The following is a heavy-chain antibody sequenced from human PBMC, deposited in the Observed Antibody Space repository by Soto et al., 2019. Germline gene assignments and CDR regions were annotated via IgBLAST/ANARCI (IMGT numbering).Heavy chain of an antibody. CDR1: GGSISSYY. CDR3: ARLHPRYYYMDF. V-gene: IGHV4-59*08. Sequence: SETLSLTCTVSGGSISSYYWSWIRQPPGKGLEWIGYIYYSGSTNYNPSLKSRVTISVDTSKNQFSLKLSSVTAADTAVYYCARLHPRYYYMDFSDKGTTLT. CDR2: IYYSGST. J-gene: IGHJ6*03.